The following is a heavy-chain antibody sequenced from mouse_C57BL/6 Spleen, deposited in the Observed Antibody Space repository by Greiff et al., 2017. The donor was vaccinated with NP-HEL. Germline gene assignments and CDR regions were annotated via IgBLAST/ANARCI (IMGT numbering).Heavy chain of an antibody. J-gene: IGHJ3*01. V-gene: IGHV2-2*01. Sequence: QVQLQQSGPGLVQPSQSLSITCTVSGFSLTSYGVHWVRQSPGKGLEWLGVIWSGGSTDYNAAFISRLSISKDNSKSQVFFKMNSLQADDTAIYYCARNWDYYGREFAYWGQGTLVTVSA. CDR2: IWSGGST. D-gene: IGHD1-1*01. CDR1: GFSLTSYG. CDR3: ARNWDYYGREFAY.